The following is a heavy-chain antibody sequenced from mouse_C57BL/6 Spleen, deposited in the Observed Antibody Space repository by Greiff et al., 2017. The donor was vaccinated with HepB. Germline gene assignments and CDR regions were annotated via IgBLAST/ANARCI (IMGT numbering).Heavy chain of an antibody. D-gene: IGHD2-1*01. CDR1: GFTFSSYG. J-gene: IGHJ3*01. Sequence: EVQGVESGGDLVKPGGSLKLSCAASGFTFSSYGMSWVRQTPDKRLEWVATISSGGSYTYYPDSVKGRFTISRDNAKNTLYLQMSSLKAEDTAMYYCARQYGNPFAYWGQRTLVTVSA. CDR2: ISSGGSYT. V-gene: IGHV5-6*01. CDR3: ARQYGNPFAY.